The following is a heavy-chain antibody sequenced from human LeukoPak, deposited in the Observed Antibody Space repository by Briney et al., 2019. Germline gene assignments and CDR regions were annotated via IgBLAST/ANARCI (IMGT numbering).Heavy chain of an antibody. CDR3: ATAPYCSSTSCYTVDY. J-gene: IGHJ4*02. D-gene: IGHD2-2*02. CDR1: GGTFSSYA. V-gene: IGHV1-69*04. CDR2: IIPILGIA. Sequence: ASVKVSCKASGGTFSSYAISWVRQAPGQGLEWMGRIIPILGIANYAQKFQGRVTITADKSTSTAYIELSSLRSEDTAEYYCATAPYCSSTSCYTVDYWGQGTLVTVSS.